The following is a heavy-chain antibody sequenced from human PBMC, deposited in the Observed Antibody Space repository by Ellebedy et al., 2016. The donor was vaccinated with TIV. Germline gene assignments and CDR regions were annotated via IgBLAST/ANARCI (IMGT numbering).Heavy chain of an antibody. D-gene: IGHD3-10*01. J-gene: IGHJ4*02. V-gene: IGHV3-30-3*01. CDR1: GIPFNSYA. Sequence: PGGSLRLSCAASGIPFNSYAMHWVRQTPGKGLEWVAVISNDGSNEYYADSAKGRLTISRDNSKDTFYLQVNSLRAEDTAVYYCAHFLGNTMVRGVLTALDYWGQGALVTVSS. CDR3: AHFLGNTMVRGVLTALDY. CDR2: ISNDGSNE.